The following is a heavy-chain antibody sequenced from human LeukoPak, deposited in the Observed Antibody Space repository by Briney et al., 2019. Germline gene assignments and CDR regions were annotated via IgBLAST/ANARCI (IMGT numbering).Heavy chain of an antibody. D-gene: IGHD6-13*01. J-gene: IGHJ6*02. CDR1: GGSFSGYY. Sequence: SETLSLTCAVYGGSFSGYYWSWIRQPPGKGLEWVGEINHSGSTNYNPSLKSRVTISVDTSKTQFSLKLSSVTAADTAVYYCARVSIAAAGTYYYYYYGMDVWGQGTTVTVSS. CDR2: INHSGST. V-gene: IGHV4-34*01. CDR3: ARVSIAAAGTYYYYYYGMDV.